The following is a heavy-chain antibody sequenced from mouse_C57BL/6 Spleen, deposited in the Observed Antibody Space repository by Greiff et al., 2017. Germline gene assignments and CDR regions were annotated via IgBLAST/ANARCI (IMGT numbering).Heavy chain of an antibody. CDR1: GFTFSDYG. CDR2: ISSGSSTI. CDR3: ARSMAPYAMDY. D-gene: IGHD1-1*02. Sequence: VQLKESGGGLVKPGGSLKLSCAASGFTFSDYGMHWVRQAPEKGLEWVAYISSGSSTIYYADTVKGRFTISRDNAKNTLFLQMTSLRSEDTAMYYCARSMAPYAMDYWGQGTSVTVSS. J-gene: IGHJ4*01. V-gene: IGHV5-17*01.